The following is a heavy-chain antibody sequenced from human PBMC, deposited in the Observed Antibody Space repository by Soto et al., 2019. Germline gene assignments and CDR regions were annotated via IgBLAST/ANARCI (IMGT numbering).Heavy chain of an antibody. J-gene: IGHJ4*02. CDR2: IYHSGST. CDR3: ARAQSGGYYSFDY. V-gene: IGHV4-30-2*01. D-gene: IGHD3-22*01. CDR1: GGSISSGDYS. Sequence: SETLSLTCAVSGGSISSGDYSWNWIRQPPGKGLEWIGNIYHSGSTYYNPSLKSRVTISVDRSKNQFSLKLTSVTAADAAVYYCARAQSGGYYSFDYWGQGTLVTVSS.